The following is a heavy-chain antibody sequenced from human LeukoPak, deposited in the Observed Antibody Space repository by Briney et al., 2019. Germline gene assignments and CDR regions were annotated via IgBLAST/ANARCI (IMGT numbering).Heavy chain of an antibody. CDR1: GFTFSSYA. CDR3: AKSPTYYDILTGYYWEYYFDY. Sequence: TGGSLRLSCAASGFTFSSYAMSGVRRAPGRGREGVSAISGRGGSTYYADSVKGRFTISRDNSKNTLYLQMNSLRAEDTAVYYCAKSPTYYDILTGYYWEYYFDYWGQGTLVTVSS. V-gene: IGHV3-23*01. CDR2: ISGRGGST. D-gene: IGHD3-9*01. J-gene: IGHJ4*02.